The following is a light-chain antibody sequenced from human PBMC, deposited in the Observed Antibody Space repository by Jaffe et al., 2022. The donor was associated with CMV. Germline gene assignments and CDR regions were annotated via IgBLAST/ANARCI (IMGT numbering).Light chain of an antibody. Sequence: DIQMTQSPSSLSASVGDRVTITCRASQGIANSLAWYQQKPGKVPKLLIYAASTLQSGVPSRFSGSGSGTDFTLAISSLQPEDVATYYCQTYNSVPRAFGPGTKVDIK. CDR3: QTYNSVPRA. J-gene: IGKJ3*01. V-gene: IGKV1-27*01. CDR2: AAS. CDR1: QGIANS.